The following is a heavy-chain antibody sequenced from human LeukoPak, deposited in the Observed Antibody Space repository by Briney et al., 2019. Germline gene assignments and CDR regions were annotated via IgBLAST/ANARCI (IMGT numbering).Heavy chain of an antibody. CDR1: GGSISSYY. Sequence: SETLSLTCTVSGGSISSYYWSWIRQPPGKGLEWIGYIYYSGSTNYNPSLKSRVTISVDTSKNQFSLKLSSVTAADTAVYYCARDGFFPYSSSWNYYGMDVWGQGTTVTVSS. J-gene: IGHJ6*02. CDR2: IYYSGST. CDR3: ARDGFFPYSSSWNYYGMDV. V-gene: IGHV4-59*01. D-gene: IGHD6-13*01.